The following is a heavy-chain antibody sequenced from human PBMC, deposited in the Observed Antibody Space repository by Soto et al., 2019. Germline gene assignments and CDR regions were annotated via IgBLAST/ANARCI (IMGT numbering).Heavy chain of an antibody. CDR1: GGSFSGYY. Sequence: SETLSLSCAVYGGSFSGYYWSWIRQPPGKGLEWIGEINHSGSTNYNPSLKSRVTISVDTSKNQFSLKLSSVTAADTAVYYCAREGLNSYYYYYMDVWGKGTTVTVSS. CDR3: AREGLNSYYYYYMDV. J-gene: IGHJ6*03. V-gene: IGHV4-34*01. CDR2: INHSGST. D-gene: IGHD1-1*01.